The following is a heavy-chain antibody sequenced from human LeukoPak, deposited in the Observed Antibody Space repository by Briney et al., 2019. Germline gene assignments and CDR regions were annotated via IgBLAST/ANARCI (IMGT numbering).Heavy chain of an antibody. J-gene: IGHJ4*02. CDR1: GYTFNIYG. D-gene: IGHD6-19*01. V-gene: IGHV1-18*01. CDR3: ARDPSNTSGWYIYFDY. CDR2: ISAYNGDT. Sequence: ASVKVPCKASGYTFNIYGISWARRASGQGLEWRGWISAYNGDTHYAQRFQGRVTLTIDASTSTAYMELRDLRSDDTAMYYCARDPSNTSGWYIYFDYWGQGTQVTVSS.